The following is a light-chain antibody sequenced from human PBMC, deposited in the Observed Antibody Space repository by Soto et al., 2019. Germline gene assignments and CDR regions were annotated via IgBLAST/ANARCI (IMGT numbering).Light chain of an antibody. V-gene: IGLV3-1*01. CDR3: QAWDSSTNV. Sequence: SYELTQPPSVSVSPGQTARVTCPGHELGDKYVCWFQQKPGQSPVLVMYEDNKRPSGIPERFSGSNSGNTATLTISGTQAMDEGDYYCQAWDSSTNVFGNGTKVTVL. CDR1: ELGDKY. J-gene: IGLJ1*01. CDR2: EDN.